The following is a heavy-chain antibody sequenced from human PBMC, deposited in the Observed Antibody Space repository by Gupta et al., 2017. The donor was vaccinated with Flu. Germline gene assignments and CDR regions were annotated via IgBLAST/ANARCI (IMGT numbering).Heavy chain of an antibody. CDR3: ARGYCSGGSCYPTEIYFDY. J-gene: IGHJ4*02. D-gene: IGHD2-15*01. Sequence: EVQLVESGGGLVQPGGSLRLSCAASGFPFSSYDMNWVRQAPGKGLEWVSYISSSGSTIYYADSVKGRFTISRDNAKNSLYLQMNSLRAEDTAVYYCARGYCSGGSCYPTEIYFDYWGQGTLVTVSS. V-gene: IGHV3-48*03. CDR1: GFPFSSYD. CDR2: ISSSGSTI.